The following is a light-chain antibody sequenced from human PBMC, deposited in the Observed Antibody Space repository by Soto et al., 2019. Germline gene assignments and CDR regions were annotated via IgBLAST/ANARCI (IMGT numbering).Light chain of an antibody. J-gene: IGKJ3*01. CDR1: QDISTY. V-gene: IGKV1-33*01. CDR2: DAS. Sequence: DIQMTQSPSSLSASVGDRVTITCQASQDISTYLNWYQQKPGKAPKLLIYDASNLETGVPSRFSVSGSGTDFTFNISSLQPEDIATYFCQQYDDLPLTFGPGNKVDIK. CDR3: QQYDDLPLT.